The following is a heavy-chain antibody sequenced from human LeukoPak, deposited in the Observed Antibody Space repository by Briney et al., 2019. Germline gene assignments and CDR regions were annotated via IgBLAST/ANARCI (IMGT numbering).Heavy chain of an antibody. V-gene: IGHV3-7*01. CDR2: IKDDGSDK. Sequence: GGSLRLSCVASGLTYSSSWMTWARQAPGKGLEWVATIKDDGSDKYYVDSVKGRFSISRDNAKSSLYLQMNSRRLEDTAMYYCADLGYSDWGQGTPVTVSS. J-gene: IGHJ4*02. CDR3: ADLGYSD. CDR1: GLTYSSSW. D-gene: IGHD5-18*01.